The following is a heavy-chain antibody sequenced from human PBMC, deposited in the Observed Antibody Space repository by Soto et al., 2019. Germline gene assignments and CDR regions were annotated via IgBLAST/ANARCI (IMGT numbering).Heavy chain of an antibody. CDR3: SRTRESSELFSDRTYYCDY. D-gene: IGHD6-19*01. CDR2: INHSGST. Sequence: QVQLQQWGAGLLKPSETLSLTCAVYGGYFNTYYWRWTWIRQPPGKGLEGIGEINHSGSTNYNPSLKSRVTRSVDTYKNQFPLKLSDVSAADTAVYYCSRTRESSELFSDRTYYCDYWGQGTLFTFSS. CDR1: GGYFNTYY. J-gene: IGHJ4*02. V-gene: IGHV4-34*01.